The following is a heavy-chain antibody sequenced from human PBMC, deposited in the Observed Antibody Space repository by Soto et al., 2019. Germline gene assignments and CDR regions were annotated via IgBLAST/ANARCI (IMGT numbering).Heavy chain of an antibody. Sequence: PGGSLRLSCAASGFTFSSYAMSWVRQAPGKGLEWVSAISGSGGSTYYADSVKGRFTISRDNSKNTLYLQMNSLRAEDTAVYYCAKGSSTYYYGSGTSHYFDYWGQGTLVTVSS. CDR3: AKGSSTYYYGSGTSHYFDY. CDR1: GFTFSSYA. CDR2: ISGSGGST. J-gene: IGHJ4*02. V-gene: IGHV3-23*01. D-gene: IGHD3-10*01.